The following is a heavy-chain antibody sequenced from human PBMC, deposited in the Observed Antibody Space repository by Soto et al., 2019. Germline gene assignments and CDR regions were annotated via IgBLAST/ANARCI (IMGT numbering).Heavy chain of an antibody. D-gene: IGHD1-1*01. J-gene: IGHJ5*02. Sequence: TSETLSLTCTVSGASISGFYWSWIRKSAGKGLEWIGRVYATGTTDYNPSLKSRVMMSVDTSKKQFSLKLRSVTAADTAVYYCVRDGTKTLRDWFEPWGQGISVTVYS. CDR2: VYATGTT. V-gene: IGHV4-4*07. CDR1: GASISGFY. CDR3: VRDGTKTLRDWFEP.